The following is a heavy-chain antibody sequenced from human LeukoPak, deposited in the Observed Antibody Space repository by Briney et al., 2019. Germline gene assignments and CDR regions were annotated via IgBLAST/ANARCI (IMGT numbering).Heavy chain of an antibody. CDR2: IYSGGST. J-gene: IGHJ4*02. V-gene: IGHV3-66*01. CDR3: AREVIAAAGTHFDY. D-gene: IGHD6-13*01. Sequence: PGGSLRLSCAASGFTVSSNYMSWVPQAPGKGLERVSVIYSGGSTYYADSVKGRLNISRDNSKNTLDLQMNSLRAEDTAVYYCAREVIAAAGTHFDYWGQGTLVTVSS. CDR1: GFTVSSNY.